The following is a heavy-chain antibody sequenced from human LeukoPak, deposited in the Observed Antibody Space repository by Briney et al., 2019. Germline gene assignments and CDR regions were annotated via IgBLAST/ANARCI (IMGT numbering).Heavy chain of an antibody. CDR2: IRYDGSNK. CDR3: AKEILIVATILDY. CDR1: GFTFSSYG. Sequence: GGSLRLSCAASGFTFSSYGMHWVRQAPGKGLEWVAFIRYDGSNKYYADSVKGRFTISRDNSKNTLYLQMNSLRAEDTAVYYRAKEILIVATILDYWGQGTLVTVSS. V-gene: IGHV3-30*02. J-gene: IGHJ4*02. D-gene: IGHD5-12*01.